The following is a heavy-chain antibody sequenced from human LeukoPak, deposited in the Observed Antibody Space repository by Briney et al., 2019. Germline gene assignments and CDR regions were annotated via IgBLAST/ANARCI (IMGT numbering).Heavy chain of an antibody. V-gene: IGHV4-59*01. CDR1: GGSISSYY. D-gene: IGHD6-13*01. Sequence: SETLSLTCTVSGGSISSYYWSWIRQPPGKGLEWIGYIYYSGTTNCNPSLKSRVTISVYTSKNQFSLKLSSVTAADTAVYYCARGVYIAAAQYGYWGQGTLVTVSS. CDR3: ARGVYIAAAQYGY. CDR2: IYYSGTT. J-gene: IGHJ4*02.